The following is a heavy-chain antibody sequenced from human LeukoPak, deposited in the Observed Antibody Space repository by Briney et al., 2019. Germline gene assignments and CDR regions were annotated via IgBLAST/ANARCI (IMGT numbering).Heavy chain of an antibody. CDR1: GGSFSGYY. V-gene: IGHV4-59*01. CDR2: IYYSGST. Sequence: NPSETLSLTCAVYGGSFSGYYWSWIRQPPGKGLEWIGYIYYSGSTNYNPSLKSRVTISVDTSKNQFSLKLSSVTAADTAVYYCASIQSGSYSDWGQGTLVTVSS. D-gene: IGHD1-26*01. CDR3: ASIQSGSYSD. J-gene: IGHJ4*02.